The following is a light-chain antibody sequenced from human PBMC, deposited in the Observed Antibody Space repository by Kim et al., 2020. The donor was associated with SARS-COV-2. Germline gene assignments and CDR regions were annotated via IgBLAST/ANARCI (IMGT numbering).Light chain of an antibody. CDR2: QDD. CDR1: NLGNKY. J-gene: IGLJ3*02. CDR3: QAWDSGAVV. V-gene: IGLV3-1*01. Sequence: SYELTQPPSESVSPGQTASITCSGDNLGNKYISWYQKKSGQSPVVVIFQDDKRPSGIPERFSGSTSHNTATLTISGTQAMDEADYYCQAWDSGAVVFGGG.